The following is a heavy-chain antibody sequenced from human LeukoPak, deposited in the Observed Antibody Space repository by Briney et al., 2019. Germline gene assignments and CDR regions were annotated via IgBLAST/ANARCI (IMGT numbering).Heavy chain of an antibody. CDR1: GFTFSSYG. Sequence: PGRSLRLSCAASGFTFSSYGMHWVRQAPGKGLEWVAFIRYDGSNKYYADSVKGRFTISRDNSKNTLYLQMNSLRAEDTAVYNCAKDWWELLIDAFDIWGQGTMVTVSS. CDR3: AKDWWELLIDAFDI. CDR2: IRYDGSNK. D-gene: IGHD1-26*01. V-gene: IGHV3-30*02. J-gene: IGHJ3*02.